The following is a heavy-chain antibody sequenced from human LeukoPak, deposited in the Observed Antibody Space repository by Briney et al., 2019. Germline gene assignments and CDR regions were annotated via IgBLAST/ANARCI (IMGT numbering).Heavy chain of an antibody. CDR1: GFTFSSYA. D-gene: IGHD3-22*01. Sequence: GGSLRLSCAASGFTFSSYAMSWVRQAPGKGLEWVSAISGSGGSTYYADSVKGRSTISRDNSKNTLYLQMNSLRAEDTAVYYCAKDYYYDTGRDAFDIWGQGTMVTVSS. J-gene: IGHJ3*02. CDR3: AKDYYYDTGRDAFDI. CDR2: ISGSGGST. V-gene: IGHV3-23*01.